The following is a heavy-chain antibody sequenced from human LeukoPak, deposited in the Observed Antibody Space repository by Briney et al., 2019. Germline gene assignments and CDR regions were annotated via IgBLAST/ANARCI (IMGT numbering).Heavy chain of an antibody. J-gene: IGHJ4*02. CDR2: IYTSGST. CDR3: AREGMEDYYDSSGYYN. D-gene: IGHD3-22*01. Sequence: PSQTLSLTCTVSGGSISSGSYYWSWIRQPAGKGLVWIGRIYTSGSTNYNPSLKSRVTISVDTSKNQFSLKLSSVTAADTAVYYCAREGMEDYYDSSGYYNWGQGTLVTVPS. V-gene: IGHV4-61*02. CDR1: GGSISSGSYY.